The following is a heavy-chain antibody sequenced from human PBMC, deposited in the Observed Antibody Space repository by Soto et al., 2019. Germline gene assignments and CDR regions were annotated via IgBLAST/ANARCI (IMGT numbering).Heavy chain of an antibody. CDR2: ISAYNGNT. CDR1: GYTFTSYG. CDR3: AREPNYFDY. V-gene: IGHV1-18*01. J-gene: IGHJ4*02. Sequence: ASVKVSCKASGYTFTSYGISWVRQAPGQGLEWMGWISAYNGNTKYAQKLQGRVTMTTDTSTSTANMELRSLRSDDTAVYYCAREPNYFDYWGQGTLVTVPS.